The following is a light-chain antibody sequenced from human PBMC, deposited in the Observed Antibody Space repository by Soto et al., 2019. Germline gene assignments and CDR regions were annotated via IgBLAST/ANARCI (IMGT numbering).Light chain of an antibody. CDR1: RGVSANY. V-gene: IGKV3-15*01. CDR2: GAS. J-gene: IGKJ1*01. CDR3: QQYNNWQRT. Sequence: ENLLTQSPGTLSLSPVEGATLSCRASRGVSANYLAWYQQKPGQAPTLLIYGASIRAAGIPARFSGSGSGTEFTLTISSLKSEDFAVYYCQQYNNWQRTFGQGTKVDIK.